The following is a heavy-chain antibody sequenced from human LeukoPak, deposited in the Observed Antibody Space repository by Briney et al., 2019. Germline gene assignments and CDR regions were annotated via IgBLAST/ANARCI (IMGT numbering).Heavy chain of an antibody. V-gene: IGHV3-53*01. D-gene: IGHD5-12*01. CDR1: GFTISSNY. J-gene: IGHJ6*03. CDR3: ARGVGGYDLLAYYYYYMDV. CDR2: IYSGGST. Sequence: GGSLRLSCAASGFTISSNYMSWVRQAPGKGLEWVSVIYSGGSTYYADSVKGRFTISRDSSKNTLYLQMNSLRAEDTAVYYCARGVGGYDLLAYYYYYMDVWGKGTTVTVSS.